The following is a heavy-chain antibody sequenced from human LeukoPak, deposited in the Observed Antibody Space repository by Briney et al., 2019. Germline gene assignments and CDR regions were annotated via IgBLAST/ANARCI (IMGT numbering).Heavy chain of an antibody. CDR2: IYWDDDK. Sequence: SGPALVKPTQTLTLTCTFSGFSLSTSGVGVGWIRQPPGKALEWLALIYWDDDKRYSPSLKSRLTITKDTSKNQVVLTMTNMDPVDTATYYCAHSYGSGSRLPYFDYWGQGTLVTVSS. V-gene: IGHV2-5*02. CDR1: GFSLSTSGVG. J-gene: IGHJ4*02. D-gene: IGHD3-10*01. CDR3: AHSYGSGSRLPYFDY.